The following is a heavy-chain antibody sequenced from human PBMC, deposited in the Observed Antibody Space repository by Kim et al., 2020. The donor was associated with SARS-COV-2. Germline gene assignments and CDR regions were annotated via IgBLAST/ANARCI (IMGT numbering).Heavy chain of an antibody. CDR2: IYYSGST. Sequence: SETLSLTCTVSGGSISSSSYYWGWIRQPPGKGLEWIGSIYYSGSTYYNPSLKSRVTISVDTSKNQFSLKLSSVTAADTAVYYCARSPTLAATTMSGMDVWGQGTTVTVSS. J-gene: IGHJ6*02. CDR1: GGSISSSSYY. D-gene: IGHD1-26*01. CDR3: ARSPTLAATTMSGMDV. V-gene: IGHV4-39*01.